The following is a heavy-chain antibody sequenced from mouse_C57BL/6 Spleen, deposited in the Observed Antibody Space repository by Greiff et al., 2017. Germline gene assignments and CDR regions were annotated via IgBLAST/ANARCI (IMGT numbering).Heavy chain of an antibody. V-gene: IGHV8-8*01. CDR3: ARMGGRPWYFDV. CDR2: IWWDDDK. D-gene: IGHD1-2*01. Sequence: QVTLKVSGPGILQPSQTLSLSCSFSGFSLSTFGMGVGWIRQPSGTGLEWLAHIWWDDDKYYHPDLKSRLTISKDTYNNQVILKSANVDTADTATYYCARMGGRPWYFDVWGTGTTVTASS. J-gene: IGHJ1*03. CDR1: GFSLSTFGMG.